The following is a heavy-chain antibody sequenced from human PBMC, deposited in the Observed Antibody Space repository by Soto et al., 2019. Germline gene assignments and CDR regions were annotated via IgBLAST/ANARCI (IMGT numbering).Heavy chain of an antibody. CDR3: ARDGEGLRFLEWLSSTRYYGMDV. CDR2: ISAYNGNT. D-gene: IGHD3-3*01. CDR1: GYTFTSYG. V-gene: IGHV1-18*04. Sequence: GASVKVSCKASGYTFTSYGISWVRQAPGQGLEWMGWISAYNGNTNYAQKLQGRVTMTTDTSTSTAYMELRSLRSDDTAVYYCARDGEGLRFLEWLSSTRYYGMDVWRQGTTVTVSS. J-gene: IGHJ6*02.